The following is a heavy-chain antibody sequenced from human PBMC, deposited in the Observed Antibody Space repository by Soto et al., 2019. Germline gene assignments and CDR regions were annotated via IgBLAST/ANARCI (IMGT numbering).Heavy chain of an antibody. V-gene: IGHV3-21*01. J-gene: IGHJ4*02. D-gene: IGHD4-17*01. CDR3: AREGDYGDYVDQ. CDR1: GLSFSYYY. CDR2: ISSSSSYI. Sequence: PGGSLRLSCASSGLSFSYYYMNLVRQAPGKGLEWVTSISSSSSYIYYADSVQGRFTISRDNAKNSLFLQMNSLRAEDTAMYYCAREGDYGDYVDQWGQGTLVTVSS.